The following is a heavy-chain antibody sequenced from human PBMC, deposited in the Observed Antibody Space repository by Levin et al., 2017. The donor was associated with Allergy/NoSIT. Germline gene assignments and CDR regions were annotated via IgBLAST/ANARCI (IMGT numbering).Heavy chain of an antibody. D-gene: IGHD1-1*01. V-gene: IGHV4-59*01. CDR1: GGSISIFY. CDR2: ITHSGRT. J-gene: IGHJ3*01. Sequence: SQTLSLTCTVSGGSISIFYWSLIRQPPGKGLEWIGYITHSGRTNYNPSLQSRLTLSLDTSKNQFSLKLTSATAADTAVYYCARDTGGFAFDLWGQGTLVTVSS. CDR3: ARDTGGFAFDL.